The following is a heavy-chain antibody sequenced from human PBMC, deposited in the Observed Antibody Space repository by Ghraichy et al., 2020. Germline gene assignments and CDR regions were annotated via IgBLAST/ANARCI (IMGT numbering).Heavy chain of an antibody. J-gene: IGHJ3*01. CDR1: GYTFTNYG. CDR2: ISASNGNT. CDR3: ARDRYYCSSTSCSDAFDV. Sequence: SVKVSCKASGYTFTNYGINWVRQAPGQGLEWMGWISASNGNTNYAQKYQGRVTMTTDTSTSTAYMELRSLRSDDTAVYYCARDRYYCSSTSCSDAFDVWGQGTMVTVSS. V-gene: IGHV1-18*01. D-gene: IGHD2-2*01.